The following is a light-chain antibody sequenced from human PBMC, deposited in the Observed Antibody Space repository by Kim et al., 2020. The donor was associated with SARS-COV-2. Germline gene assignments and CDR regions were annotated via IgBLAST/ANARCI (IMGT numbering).Light chain of an antibody. J-gene: IGKJ4*01. CDR3: QQRSDWPLA. Sequence: EVVLTQSPATLSLSPGDRATLSCRASQSVNTYLAWYQQKPVQPPRLLIYDASNRVTGIPARFSGTGSGTDFTLTISSLEPEDFAVYYCQQRSDWPLAFGGGTKVDIK. CDR2: DAS. CDR1: QSVNTY. V-gene: IGKV3-11*01.